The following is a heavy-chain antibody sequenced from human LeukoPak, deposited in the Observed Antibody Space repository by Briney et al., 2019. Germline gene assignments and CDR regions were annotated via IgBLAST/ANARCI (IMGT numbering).Heavy chain of an antibody. D-gene: IGHD6-19*01. V-gene: IGHV3-23*01. CDR2: ISGRGDSA. J-gene: IGHJ4*02. CDR1: GLNFKFYV. Sequence: PGGALTLSCAVTGLNFKFYVMSWVRQARGKGLEWVSGISGRGDSADYADSVKGRFTISRDNSKNTLYLQMNSLRAEDTAVYYCARGRYSSGWNDYWGQGTLVTVSS. CDR3: ARGRYSSGWNDY.